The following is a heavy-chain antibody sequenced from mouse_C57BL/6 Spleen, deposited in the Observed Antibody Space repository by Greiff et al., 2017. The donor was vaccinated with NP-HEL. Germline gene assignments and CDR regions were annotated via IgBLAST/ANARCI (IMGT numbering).Heavy chain of an antibody. J-gene: IGHJ2*01. CDR1: GYAFSSSW. V-gene: IGHV1-82*01. CDR2: IYPGDGDT. CDR3: ARRDYGSSLGPYFDY. Sequence: QVQLQQSGPELVKPGASVKISCKASGYAFSSSWMNWVKQRPGKGLEWIGRIYPGDGDTNYNGKFKGKATLTADKSSSTAYMQLSSLTSEDSAVYFCARRDYGSSLGPYFDYWGQGTTLTVSS. D-gene: IGHD1-1*01.